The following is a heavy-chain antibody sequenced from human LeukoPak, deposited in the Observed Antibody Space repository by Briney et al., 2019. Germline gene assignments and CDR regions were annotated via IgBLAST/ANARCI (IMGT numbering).Heavy chain of an antibody. CDR3: ARGVEASGVGFYAFDI. J-gene: IGHJ3*02. D-gene: IGHD6-13*01. CDR2: LYNGGDT. Sequence: RASETLSLTCTVSGASIGSFYLVWIRQPAGKGLEWIGRLYNGGDTNYSPSLRSRVTMPVDTSKNQFSLKLKSVTAADTAVYYCARGVEASGVGFYAFDIWGQGTMVTVSS. CDR1: GASIGSFY. V-gene: IGHV4-4*07.